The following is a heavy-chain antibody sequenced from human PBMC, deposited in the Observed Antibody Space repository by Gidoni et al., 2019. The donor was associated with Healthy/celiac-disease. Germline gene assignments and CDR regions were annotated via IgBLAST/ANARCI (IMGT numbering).Heavy chain of an antibody. V-gene: IGHV3-53*01. CDR2: IYSGGST. Sequence: EVQLVESGGGLIQPGGSLRLSCAASGFTVGSNYMSWVRQAPGKGLEWVSVIYSGGSTYYADSGKGRFTISRDNSKNTLYLQMNSLRAEDTAVYYCARIGIGELLSRDNWFDPWGQGTLVTVSS. CDR3: ARIGIGELLSRDNWFDP. D-gene: IGHD3-10*01. J-gene: IGHJ5*02. CDR1: GFTVGSNY.